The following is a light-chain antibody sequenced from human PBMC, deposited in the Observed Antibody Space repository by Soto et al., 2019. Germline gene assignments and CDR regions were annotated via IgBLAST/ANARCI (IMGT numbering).Light chain of an antibody. CDR1: QSLLHSNGYNY. CDR2: LGS. V-gene: IGKV2-28*01. CDR3: MQPLQSWT. Sequence: DIVMTQSPLSLPVTPGEPASISCRSSQSLLHSNGYNYLDWYLQKPGQSPQLLIYLGSNRASGVPDRLSGSGSGADFSLKISTVEAEGVGVYYCMQPLQSWTFGQGTRVEIK. J-gene: IGKJ1*01.